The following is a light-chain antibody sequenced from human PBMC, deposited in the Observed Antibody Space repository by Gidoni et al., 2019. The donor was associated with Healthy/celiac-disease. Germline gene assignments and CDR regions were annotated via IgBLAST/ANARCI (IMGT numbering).Light chain of an antibody. V-gene: IGKV3-20*01. Sequence: EIVLTQSPGTLSLSPGERATLSCRASQSVSSSYLAWYQQKPGQGPRLLIYGASSRATGIPARFSGSGSGTDFTLTINRLEPEDFAVYYCHQYGSSPRTFGQGTKVEIK. J-gene: IGKJ1*01. CDR2: GAS. CDR1: QSVSSSY. CDR3: HQYGSSPRT.